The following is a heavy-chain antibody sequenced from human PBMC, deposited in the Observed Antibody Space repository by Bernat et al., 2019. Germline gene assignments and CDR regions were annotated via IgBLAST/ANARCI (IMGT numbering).Heavy chain of an antibody. D-gene: IGHD5-18*01. V-gene: IGHV4-31*03. J-gene: IGHJ4*02. CDR1: GGSISSGGYY. Sequence: QVQLQESGPGLVKPSQTLSLTCTVSGGSISSGGYYWSWIRQHPGKGLEWIGYIYYSGSTYYNPSLKSRVTISVDTSKNQFSLRMTSVTAADTAVYYCARMGYSFGFDYWGQGTLVTVSS. CDR2: IYYSGST. CDR3: ARMGYSFGFDY.